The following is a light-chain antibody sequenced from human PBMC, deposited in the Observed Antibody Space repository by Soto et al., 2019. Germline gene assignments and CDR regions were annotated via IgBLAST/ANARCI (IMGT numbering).Light chain of an antibody. CDR1: QSLLYSSNNKNY. CDR3: QQYFSTPWT. J-gene: IGKJ1*01. Sequence: DIVMTQSPDSLAVSLSERATINCKSSQSLLYSSNNKNYLAWFQQKPGQPPKLLIYWASTRESGVPDRFSGSGSGTDFTLTVSSLQAEDAAVYYCQQYFSTPWTFGQGTRVEIK. V-gene: IGKV4-1*01. CDR2: WAS.